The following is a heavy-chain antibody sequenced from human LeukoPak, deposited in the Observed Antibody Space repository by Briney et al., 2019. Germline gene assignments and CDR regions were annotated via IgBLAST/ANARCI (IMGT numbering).Heavy chain of an antibody. CDR1: GYSFPTYW. Sequence: GESLKISCKGSGYSFPTYWIAWVRQMPGKGLEWMGIIYPDESNIRYSPSFQGQVTISADKSISTAYLQWSSMKASDTAMYYCARPPSRGYSSSFEYWGQGTLVTVSS. V-gene: IGHV5-51*01. J-gene: IGHJ4*02. D-gene: IGHD2-2*03. CDR2: IYPDESNI. CDR3: ARPPSRGYSSSFEY.